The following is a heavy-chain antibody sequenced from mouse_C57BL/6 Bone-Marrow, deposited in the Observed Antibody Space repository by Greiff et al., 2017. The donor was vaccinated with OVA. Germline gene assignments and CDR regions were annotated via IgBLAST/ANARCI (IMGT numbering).Heavy chain of an antibody. V-gene: IGHV1-82*01. CDR1: GYAFSSSW. CDR2: IYPGDGDT. J-gene: IGHJ2*01. Sequence: QVQLQQSGPELVKPGASVKISCKASGYAFSSSWMNWVKQRPGKGLEWIGRIYPGDGDTNYNGKFKGKATLTADKSSSTAYMQLSSLTSEDSAVYFCARSPNYYGSSYFDYCGQGTTLTVSS. CDR3: ARSPNYYGSSYFDY. D-gene: IGHD1-1*01.